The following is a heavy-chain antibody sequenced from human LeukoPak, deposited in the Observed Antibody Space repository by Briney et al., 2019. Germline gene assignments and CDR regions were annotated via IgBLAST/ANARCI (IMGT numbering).Heavy chain of an antibody. V-gene: IGHV4-34*01. CDR2: INHSGST. J-gene: IGHJ4*02. CDR1: GGSFSGYY. D-gene: IGHD5-18*01. CDR3: ARGRTAIVIENDY. Sequence: SETLSLTCAVYGGSFSGYYWSWIRQPPGKGLEWIGEINHSGSTNYNPSLKSRVTISVDTSKNQFSLKLSSVTAADTAVYYCARGRTAIVIENDYWGQGTLVTVSS.